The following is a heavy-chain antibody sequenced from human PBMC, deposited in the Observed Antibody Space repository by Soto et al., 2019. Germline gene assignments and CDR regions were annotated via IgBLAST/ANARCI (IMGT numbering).Heavy chain of an antibody. CDR1: GFTVSSNY. D-gene: IGHD5-18*01. CDR2: IYSGGST. V-gene: IGHV3-66*01. CDR3: ARDKSYGYFDY. Sequence: EVQLVESGGGLVQPGGSLRLSCAASGFTVSSNYMSWVRQAPGKGLEWVSVIYSGGSTYYADSVKGRFTISRDNSRNTLYLQMSSLRAEDTAVYYCARDKSYGYFDYWGQGTLVTVSS. J-gene: IGHJ4*02.